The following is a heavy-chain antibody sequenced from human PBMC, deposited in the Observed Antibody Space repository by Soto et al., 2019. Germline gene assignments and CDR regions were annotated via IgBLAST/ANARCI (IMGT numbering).Heavy chain of an antibody. CDR2: IRNKANSYTT. Sequence: GGSLRLSCAAFGFTFSDHYMDWVRQAPGKGLEWVGRIRNKANSYTTEYAASVKGRFTISRDDSKNSLFLQMNSLKTEDTAVYYCSRAGILTTPYFFDDWGQGTLVIVSS. CDR1: GFTFSDHY. D-gene: IGHD4-4*01. J-gene: IGHJ4*01. CDR3: SRAGILTTPYFFDD. V-gene: IGHV3-72*01.